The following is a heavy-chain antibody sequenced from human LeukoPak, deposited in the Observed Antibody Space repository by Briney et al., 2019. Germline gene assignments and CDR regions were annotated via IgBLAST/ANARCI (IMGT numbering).Heavy chain of an antibody. J-gene: IGHJ4*02. CDR2: VYISGSS. V-gene: IGHV4-4*07. CDR3: ARGEQQLARDFDY. Sequence: SETLSLTCSVSGGSISGYYWTWIRQPAREGLGWVGRVYISGSSHSNPSLKTRLTMSVDTSKNQFSLKLSSVTAADTAVYYCARGEQQLARDFDYWGQGTLVTVSS. CDR1: GGSISGYY. D-gene: IGHD6-13*01.